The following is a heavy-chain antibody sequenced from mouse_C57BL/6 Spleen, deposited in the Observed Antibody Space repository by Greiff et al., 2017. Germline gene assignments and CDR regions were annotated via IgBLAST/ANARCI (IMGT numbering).Heavy chain of an antibody. V-gene: IGHV1-55*01. Sequence: QVQLQQPGAELVKPGASVKMSCKASGYTFTSYWITWVKQRPGQGLEWIGDIYPGSGSTNYTEKFKSKATLTVDTSSSTAYMQLSSLTSEDSAVYYCAREEITTVVEVWGTGTTVTVSS. CDR1: GYTFTSYW. CDR2: IYPGSGST. J-gene: IGHJ1*03. D-gene: IGHD1-1*01. CDR3: AREEITTVVEV.